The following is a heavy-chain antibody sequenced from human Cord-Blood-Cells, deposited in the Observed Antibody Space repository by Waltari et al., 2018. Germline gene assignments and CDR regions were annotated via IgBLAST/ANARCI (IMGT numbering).Heavy chain of an antibody. CDR3: ARDYYYGSGSYSRFDP. J-gene: IGHJ5*02. V-gene: IGHV4-34*01. D-gene: IGHD3-10*01. CDR1: GGSFSGYY. CDR2: INHSGST. Sequence: QVQLQQWGAGLLKPSETLSLTCAVYGGSFSGYYCSWIRQPPGKGLEWIGEINHSGSTNYNPSLKSPVTRSVDTSKDQFSLKLSSVTAADTAVYYCARDYYYGSGSYSRFDPWGQGTLVTVSS.